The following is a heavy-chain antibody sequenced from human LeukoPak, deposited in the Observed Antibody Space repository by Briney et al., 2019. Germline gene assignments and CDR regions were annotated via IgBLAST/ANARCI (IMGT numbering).Heavy chain of an antibody. J-gene: IGHJ4*02. CDR3: AREYSSSWYEIDY. V-gene: IGHV4-34*01. Sequence: SETLSLTCAVYGGSFSGYSWNWIRQPPVKGLEWIGEINHSGGTNYNPSLKSRVTISVDTSKKQFSLKLSSVTAADTAVYYCAREYSSSWYEIDYWGQGTLVTVSS. CDR1: GGSFSGYS. D-gene: IGHD6-13*01. CDR2: INHSGGT.